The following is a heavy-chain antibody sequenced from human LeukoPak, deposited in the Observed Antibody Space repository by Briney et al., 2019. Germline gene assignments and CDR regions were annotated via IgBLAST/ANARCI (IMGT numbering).Heavy chain of an antibody. Sequence: SQTLSLTCAISGDSVSSNSAAWNRIRQSPSRGLEWLGRTYYRSKWYNDYAVSVKSRITINPDTSKNQFSLQLNSVTPEDTAVYYCARGMSSIAARLYYYYMDVWGKGTTVTVSS. V-gene: IGHV6-1*01. CDR2: TYYRSKWYN. J-gene: IGHJ6*03. CDR1: GDSVSSNSAA. D-gene: IGHD6-6*01. CDR3: ARGMSSIAARLYYYYMDV.